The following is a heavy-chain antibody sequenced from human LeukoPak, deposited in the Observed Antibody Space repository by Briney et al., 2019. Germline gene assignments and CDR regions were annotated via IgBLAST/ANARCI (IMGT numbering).Heavy chain of an antibody. CDR2: IYTSGST. CDR3: ARGEPYYYDSSGYYHYYYYMDV. J-gene: IGHJ6*03. D-gene: IGHD3-22*01. CDR1: GGSISSGSYY. Sequence: SETLSLTCTVSGGSISSGSYYWSWIRQPAGKGLEWIGRIYTSGSTNYNPSLKSRVTISVDTSKNQFSLKLSSVTAADTAVYYCARGEPYYYDSSGYYHYYYYMDVWGKGTTVTVSS. V-gene: IGHV4-61*02.